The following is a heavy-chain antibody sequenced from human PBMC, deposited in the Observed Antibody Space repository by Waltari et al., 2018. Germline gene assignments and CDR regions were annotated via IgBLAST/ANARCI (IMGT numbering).Heavy chain of an antibody. V-gene: IGHV4-39*01. D-gene: IGHD6-19*01. CDR3: ARLPLSSGWYVYFDY. J-gene: IGHJ4*02. CDR2: IYYSGST. Sequence: QLQLQESGPGLVKPSETLSLTCPVPGCPISSSRYYWGWIRQPPGKGLEWIGRIYYSGSTYYNPSLKSRVTISVDTSKNQFSLKLSSVTAADTAVYYCARLPLSSGWYVYFDYWGQGTLVTVSS. CDR1: GCPISSSRYY.